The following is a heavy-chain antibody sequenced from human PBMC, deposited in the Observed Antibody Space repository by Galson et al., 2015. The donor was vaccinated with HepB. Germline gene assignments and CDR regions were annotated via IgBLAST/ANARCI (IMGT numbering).Heavy chain of an antibody. CDR3: ARAIGSGSYYGGFDP. CDR1: GYTFTSYA. Sequence: SVKVSCKASGYTFTSYAMHWVRQAPGQRLEWMGWINAGNGNTKYSQKFQGRVTITRDTSASTAYMELSSLRSEDTAVYYCARAIGSGSYYGGFDPWGQGTLVTVSS. J-gene: IGHJ5*02. V-gene: IGHV1-3*01. CDR2: INAGNGNT. D-gene: IGHD3-10*01.